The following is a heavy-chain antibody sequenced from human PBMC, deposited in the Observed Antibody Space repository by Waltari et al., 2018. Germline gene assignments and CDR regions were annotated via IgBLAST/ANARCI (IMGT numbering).Heavy chain of an antibody. J-gene: IGHJ6*02. CDR1: GYSLSSGYY. V-gene: IGHV4-38-2*02. Sequence: QVQLQESGPGLVKPSETLSLTCAVSGYSLSSGYYWGWLRQPPGKGLEWIGSIYHSGSTYYNPSLKSRVTISVDTSKNQFSLKLSSVTAADTAVYYCAREGISIAAAGTGVYYYYYYGMDVWGQGTTVTVSS. CDR2: IYHSGST. CDR3: AREGISIAAAGTGVYYYYYYGMDV. D-gene: IGHD6-13*01.